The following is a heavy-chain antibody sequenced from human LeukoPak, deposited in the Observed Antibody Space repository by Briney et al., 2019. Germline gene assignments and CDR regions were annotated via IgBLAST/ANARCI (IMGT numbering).Heavy chain of an antibody. CDR2: IYYGGST. Sequence: SETLSLTCTVSGGSISSYYWSWIRQPPGKGLEWVGYIYYGGSTNYNPSLKSRVTISVDTSKNQFSLKLSSVTPADTAVYYCARDKAAGASSYYYYYGMDVWGQGTTVTVSS. J-gene: IGHJ6*02. CDR1: GGSISSYY. CDR3: ARDKAAGASSYYYYYGMDV. D-gene: IGHD3-16*01. V-gene: IGHV4-59*01.